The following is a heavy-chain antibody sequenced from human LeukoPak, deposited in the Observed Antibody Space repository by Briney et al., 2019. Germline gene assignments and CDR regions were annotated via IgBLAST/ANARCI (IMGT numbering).Heavy chain of an antibody. Sequence: PGGSLRLSCAGSGFTFSSYGMHWVRQAPGKGLEWVAVIWYDGSNKYYADSVKGRFTISRDNSKNTLYLQMDSLRAEDTAVYYCARDLFRAAAGKRAYYYGMDVWGKGTTVTVSS. CDR3: ARDLFRAAAGKRAYYYGMDV. J-gene: IGHJ6*04. CDR1: GFTFSSYG. V-gene: IGHV3-33*01. CDR2: IWYDGSNK. D-gene: IGHD6-13*01.